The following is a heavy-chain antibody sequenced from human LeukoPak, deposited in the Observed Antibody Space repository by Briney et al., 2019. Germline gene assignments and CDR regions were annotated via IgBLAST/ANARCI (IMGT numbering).Heavy chain of an antibody. J-gene: IGHJ4*02. D-gene: IGHD3-16*01. CDR1: GFTFNNYW. Sequence: GGSLRLSCKFSGFTFNNYWMHWVRQAPGKGLVWVSRMNNDGRVITYADSVKGRFTISRDNAKNTLYLQMNSLRAEDTAVYYCAREFEATGFWALDYWGQGTLVTASS. CDR2: MNNDGRVI. CDR3: AREFEATGFWALDY. V-gene: IGHV3-74*01.